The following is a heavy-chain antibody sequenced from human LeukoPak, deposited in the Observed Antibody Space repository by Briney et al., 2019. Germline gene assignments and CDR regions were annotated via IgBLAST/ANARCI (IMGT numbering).Heavy chain of an antibody. V-gene: IGHV3-33*01. CDR1: GFTFSSYG. Sequence: PGGSLRLSCAASGFTFSSYGMHWVRQAPGKGLEWVSVIWYDGSNKYYADSVKGRFTISRDNSKNTLYLQMNSLRAEDTAVYYCARGVAYDILTDYADEDYWGQGTLVTVSS. CDR3: ARGVAYDILTDYADEDY. D-gene: IGHD3-9*01. J-gene: IGHJ4*02. CDR2: IWYDGSNK.